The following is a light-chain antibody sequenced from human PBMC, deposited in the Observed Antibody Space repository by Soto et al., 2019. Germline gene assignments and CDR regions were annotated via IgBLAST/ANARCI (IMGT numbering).Light chain of an antibody. CDR2: DVS. CDR1: QSVYTY. CDR3: QQRSNWKVT. J-gene: IGKJ4*01. V-gene: IGKV3-11*01. Sequence: EIVLTQSPVTLSLSPGERATLSCRASQSVYTYLAWYQQKPGQAPRLLIYDVSNRATGIPARFSGSGSGTDFSLTISRPAPEEFALYCCQQRSNWKVTLGGGTKVEIK.